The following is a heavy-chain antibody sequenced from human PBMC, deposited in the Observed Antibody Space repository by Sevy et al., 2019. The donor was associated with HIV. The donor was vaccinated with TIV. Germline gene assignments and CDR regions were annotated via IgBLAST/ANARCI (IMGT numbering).Heavy chain of an antibody. CDR1: GFIFSDYY. CDR3: AREAIVSPDAFDI. V-gene: IGHV3-11*01. D-gene: IGHD2-15*01. CDR2: ISSTSGSDI. J-gene: IGHJ3*02. Sequence: GGSLRLSCAASGFIFSDYYMNWIRQAPGKGLEWVSYISSTSGSDIYYADSVKGRFTISRDNAKNSLYLQMNSLRAEDTAVYYCAREAIVSPDAFDIWGQGTKVTVSS.